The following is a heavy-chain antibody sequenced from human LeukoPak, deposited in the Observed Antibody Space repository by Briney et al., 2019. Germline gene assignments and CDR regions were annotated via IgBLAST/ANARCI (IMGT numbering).Heavy chain of an antibody. CDR2: INHSGST. Sequence: SETLSLTCVVYGGSFSGYYWSWIRQPPGKGLEWIGEINHSGSTNYNPSLKSRVTISVDTSKNQFSLKLSSVTAADTAVYYCARDHDYYDNFDPWGQGTLVTVSS. D-gene: IGHD3-22*01. J-gene: IGHJ5*02. CDR3: ARDHDYYDNFDP. CDR1: GGSFSGYY. V-gene: IGHV4-34*01.